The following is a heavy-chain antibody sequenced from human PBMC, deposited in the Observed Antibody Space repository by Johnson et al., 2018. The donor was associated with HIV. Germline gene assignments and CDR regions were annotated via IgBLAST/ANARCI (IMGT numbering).Heavy chain of an antibody. V-gene: IGHV3-33*08. D-gene: IGHD3-10*01. CDR1: GLSFSNFG. CDR3: ARARVGSGRPNAFDR. J-gene: IGHJ3*02. CDR2: ISFDGNLK. Sequence: QEKLVESGGGVVQPGKSLTLSCVASGLSFSNFGIHWVRQAPGKGPEWVAVISFDGNLKKYADSVQGRFSISRDNSKNTLCLQMDSLRAEDTALYYCARARVGSGRPNAFDRWGQGTMVTVSS.